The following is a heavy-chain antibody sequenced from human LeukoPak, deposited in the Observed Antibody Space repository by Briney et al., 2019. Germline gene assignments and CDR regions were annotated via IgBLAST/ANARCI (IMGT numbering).Heavy chain of an antibody. Sequence: GNSLRLSCAASGFTFSSYVMHWVRQAPGKGLEWVAHIWYDGSNKFYADSVKGRFTISRDNSKDTLYLQMNSLRADDTAVYYCARDPPSATDYYKYFDYWGQGTLVTVSS. J-gene: IGHJ4*02. D-gene: IGHD3-9*01. CDR1: GFTFSSYV. CDR3: ARDPPSATDYYKYFDY. CDR2: IWYDGSNK. V-gene: IGHV3-33*01.